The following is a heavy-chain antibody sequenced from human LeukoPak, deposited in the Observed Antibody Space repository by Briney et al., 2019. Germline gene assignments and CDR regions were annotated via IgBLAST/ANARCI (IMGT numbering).Heavy chain of an antibody. D-gene: IGHD6-6*01. J-gene: IGHJ6*03. CDR3: ARAHLSSSSTDYMDV. CDR2: ISYHGNIK. V-gene: IGHV3-30*04. CDR1: GFTLSSHA. Sequence: GRSLRLSCAASGFTLSSHAIHWVRQAPGKGLEWVALISYHGNIKYYADSVKGRFTISRDNSKNTLSLQMNSLRPEDTAVYYCARAHLSSSSTDYMDVWGKGTTVTVSS.